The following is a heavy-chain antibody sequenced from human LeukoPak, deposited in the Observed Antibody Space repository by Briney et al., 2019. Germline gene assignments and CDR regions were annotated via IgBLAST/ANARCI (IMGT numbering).Heavy chain of an antibody. J-gene: IGHJ5*02. CDR2: IYPGDSDT. Sequence: GESLKISCKGSEYSFTSYWIGWVRQMPGKGLEWMGIIYPGDSDTRYSPSFQGQVTISADKSISTAYLQWSSLKASDTAMYYCARVPDTVRASRFSSHNWFDPWGQGALVTVSS. CDR1: EYSFTSYW. D-gene: IGHD2-2*01. V-gene: IGHV5-51*01. CDR3: ARVPDTVRASRFSSHNWFDP.